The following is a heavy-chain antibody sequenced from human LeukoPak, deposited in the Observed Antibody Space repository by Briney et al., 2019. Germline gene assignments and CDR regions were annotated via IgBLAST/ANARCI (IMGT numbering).Heavy chain of an antibody. V-gene: IGHV3-15*01. J-gene: IGHJ4*02. D-gene: IGHD3-10*01. CDR2: IKSKTDGETT. Sequence: GGSLRLSCVDSGFTSTNAWMSWVRQAPGKGLEWIGRIKSKTDGETTNYAEPVRGRFTISRDDSKSAVYLQMNSLKIEDTAVYYCTTDLGTYYHGSQRLIPIDYWGQGTLVTVSS. CDR1: GFTSTNAW. CDR3: TTDLGTYYHGSQRLIPIDY.